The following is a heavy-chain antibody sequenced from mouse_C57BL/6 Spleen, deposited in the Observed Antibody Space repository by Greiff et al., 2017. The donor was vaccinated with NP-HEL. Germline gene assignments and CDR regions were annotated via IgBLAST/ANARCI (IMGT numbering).Heavy chain of an antibody. CDR3: TRDSNYVRFAY. Sequence: QVQLKESGAELVRPGASVTLSCKASGYTFTDYEMHWVKQTPVHGLEWIGAIDPETGGTAYNQKFKGKAILTADKSSSTAYMELRSLTSEDSAVYYCTRDSNYVRFAYWGQGTLVTVSA. V-gene: IGHV1-15*01. D-gene: IGHD2-5*01. J-gene: IGHJ3*01. CDR2: IDPETGGT. CDR1: GYTFTDYE.